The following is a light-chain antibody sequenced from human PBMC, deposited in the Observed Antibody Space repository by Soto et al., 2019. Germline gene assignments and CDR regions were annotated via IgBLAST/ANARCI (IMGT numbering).Light chain of an antibody. CDR3: CSYAGSYTYV. CDR2: DVS. J-gene: IGLJ1*01. V-gene: IGLV2-11*01. Sequence: QSVLTQPLSVSGSPGQSVTISCTGTSXDVGGYNYVSWYQQHPGKAPKLMIYDVSKRPSGVPDRFSGSKSGNTASLTISGLQAEDEADYYCCSYAGSYTYVFGTGTKVNVL. CDR1: SXDVGGYNY.